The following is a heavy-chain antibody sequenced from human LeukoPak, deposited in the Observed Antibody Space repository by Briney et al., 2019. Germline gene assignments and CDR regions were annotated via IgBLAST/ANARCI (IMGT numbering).Heavy chain of an antibody. CDR3: ARNYYGSGRRGDLNY. V-gene: IGHV1-2*02. D-gene: IGHD3-10*01. CDR1: GYTFTGYY. CDR2: ISPNSGGT. Sequence: ASVKVSCKASGYTFTGYYMHWVRQAPGQGLEWMGWISPNSGGTNYAQKFQGRVTMTRDTSIGTAYMELSRLRSDDTAVYYCARNYYGSGRRGDLNYWGQGTLVTVSS. J-gene: IGHJ4*02.